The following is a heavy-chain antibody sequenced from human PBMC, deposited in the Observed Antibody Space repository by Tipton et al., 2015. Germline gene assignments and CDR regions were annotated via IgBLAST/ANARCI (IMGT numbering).Heavy chain of an antibody. D-gene: IGHD5-24*01. Sequence: SLRLSCAASGFTFSNYWMTWVRQAPGKGLEWVANIKPDGSESYYVDSVKGRFTFSRDNAKNSLHLQMNSLRAEDTAVYYCARDLEHGMDVWGQGTTVTVSS. CDR3: ARDLEHGMDV. J-gene: IGHJ6*02. V-gene: IGHV3-7*01. CDR2: IKPDGSES. CDR1: GFTFSNYW.